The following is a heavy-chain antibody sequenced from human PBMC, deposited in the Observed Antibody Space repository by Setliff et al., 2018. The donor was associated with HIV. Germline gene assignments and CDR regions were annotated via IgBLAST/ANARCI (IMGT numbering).Heavy chain of an antibody. CDR1: GYTFTSYG. J-gene: IGHJ4*02. CDR3: ARSEGQWLRPEGALCDY. CDR2: MSTYNGNT. V-gene: IGHV1-18*01. D-gene: IGHD5-12*01. Sequence: ASVKVSCKASGYTFTSYGISWVRQAPGQGLEWMGWMSTYNGNTNYAQKVQGRVTMTTDTSTSTAYMELRSLRSDGTAVYYCARSEGQWLRPEGALCDYWGQGTLVTVSS.